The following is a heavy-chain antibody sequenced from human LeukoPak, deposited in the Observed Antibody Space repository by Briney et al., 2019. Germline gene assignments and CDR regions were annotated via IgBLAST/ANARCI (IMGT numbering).Heavy chain of an antibody. J-gene: IGHJ4*02. CDR2: INHSGST. CDR1: GGSFSGYY. D-gene: IGHD3-10*01. Sequence: SETLSLTCAVYGGSFSGYYWSWIRQPPGKGLEWIGEINHSGSTNYNPSLKSRVTISVDASKNQFSLKLRSVTAADTAVYYCARGSLFYGSGSYDYWGQGTLVTVSS. V-gene: IGHV4-34*01. CDR3: ARGSLFYGSGSYDY.